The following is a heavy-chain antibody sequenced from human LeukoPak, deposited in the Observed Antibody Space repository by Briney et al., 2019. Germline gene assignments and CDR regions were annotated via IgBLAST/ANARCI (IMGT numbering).Heavy chain of an antibody. J-gene: IGHJ4*02. Sequence: SQTLSLTCAISGDSVSSNSAAWNWIRQSPSRGLEWLGRTYYRSKWYNDYAVSVKSRITINPDTSKNQFSLKLSSVTAADTAVYYCARHPVRLWFGELPTYFDYWGQGTLVTVSS. CDR3: ARHPVRLWFGELPTYFDY. CDR1: GDSVSSNSAA. V-gene: IGHV6-1*01. D-gene: IGHD3-10*01. CDR2: TYYRSKWYN.